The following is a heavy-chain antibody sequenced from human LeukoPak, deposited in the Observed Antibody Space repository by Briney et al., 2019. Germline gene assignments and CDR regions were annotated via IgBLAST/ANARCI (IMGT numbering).Heavy chain of an antibody. V-gene: IGHV4-39*01. CDR3: SVRRYYFDNSGYYDAEYFQH. CDR2: IYYSGRA. D-gene: IGHD3-22*01. J-gene: IGHJ1*01. Sequence: PSETLSLTCTVSRGSISSTSFYWGWIRQPPGKGLEWIGSIYYSGRAYYNPSLRNRATISVDTSKNQFSLKLYSVTAADTAVYYCSVRRYYFDNSGYYDAEYFQHWGQGTLVTVSS. CDR1: RGSISSTSFY.